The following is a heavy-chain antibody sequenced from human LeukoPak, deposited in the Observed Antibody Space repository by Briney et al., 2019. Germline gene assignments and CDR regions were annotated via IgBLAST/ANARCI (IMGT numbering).Heavy chain of an antibody. Sequence: ASVKVSCKASGYTCKNYDINWVRQATGQGLEWMGWMNPNSGNTGFAQKFQDRVSMTRDTSINTAYMELTSLRSGDTALYYCERATPGGLHGYSFDYWGQGTVVTVYS. J-gene: IGHJ4*02. V-gene: IGHV1-8*02. CDR2: MNPNSGNT. CDR3: ERATPGGLHGYSFDY. CDR1: GYTCKNYD. D-gene: IGHD5-24*01.